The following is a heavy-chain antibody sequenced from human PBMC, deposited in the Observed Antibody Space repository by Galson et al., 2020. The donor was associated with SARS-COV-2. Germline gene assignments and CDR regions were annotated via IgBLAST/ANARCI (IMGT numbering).Heavy chain of an antibody. CDR1: GFTFSSYS. J-gene: IGHJ6*02. Sequence: GESLKISCAASGFTFSSYSMNWVRQAPGKGLEWVSSISSSSSYIYYADSVKGRFTISRDNAKNSLYLQMNSLRAEDTAVYYCASGEGYYYYGMDVWGQGTTVTVSS. CDR3: ASGEGYYYYGMDV. CDR2: ISSSSSYI. V-gene: IGHV3-21*01.